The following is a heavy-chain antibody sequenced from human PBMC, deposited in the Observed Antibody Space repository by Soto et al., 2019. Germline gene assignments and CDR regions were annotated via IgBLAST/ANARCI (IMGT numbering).Heavy chain of an antibody. Sequence: EVQLLESGGGLEQPGGSLRLSCAASGFTFSDYGMSWVRQAPGKGLEWVSAISGSGSTFYADSVKGRFTISRDNSKNTLYLQMNGLRAEDTAVYYCAKDYLRWAQSWGQGTLVTVSS. CDR3: AKDYLRWAQS. D-gene: IGHD1-26*01. CDR1: GFTFSDYG. V-gene: IGHV3-23*01. CDR2: ISGSGST. J-gene: IGHJ5*02.